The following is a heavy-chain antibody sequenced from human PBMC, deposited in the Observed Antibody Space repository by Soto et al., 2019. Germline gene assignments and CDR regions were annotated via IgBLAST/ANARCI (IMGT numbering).Heavy chain of an antibody. CDR3: ARQSGSSWRNHYYYYGLDV. J-gene: IGHJ6*04. V-gene: IGHV4-59*08. D-gene: IGHD6-13*01. CDR2: IYYSGST. Sequence: QVQLQESGPGLVKPSETLSLTCTVSGGSISSYYWSWIRQPPGKGLEWIGYIYYSGSTNYNPSLXGPVTISIDTXXHXFXXKLSSVTAADTAVYYCARQSGSSWRNHYYYYGLDVWGKGTTVTVSS. CDR1: GGSISSYY.